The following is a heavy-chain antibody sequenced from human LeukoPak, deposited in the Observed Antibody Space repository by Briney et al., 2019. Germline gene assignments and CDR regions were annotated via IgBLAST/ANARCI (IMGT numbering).Heavy chain of an antibody. CDR1: GFSFSNYV. J-gene: IGHJ3*02. V-gene: IGHV3-64*01. CDR2: IMPNGETR. D-gene: IGHD2-15*01. Sequence: GGSLRLSCAASGFSFSNYVMHWIRQAPGKGLEYVSAIMPNGETRGYANSMKGRFTISRDNSKNTLYLQMGSLRAEDMAIYYCARDRDGGLAFDIWGQGTLVTVSS. CDR3: ARDRDGGLAFDI.